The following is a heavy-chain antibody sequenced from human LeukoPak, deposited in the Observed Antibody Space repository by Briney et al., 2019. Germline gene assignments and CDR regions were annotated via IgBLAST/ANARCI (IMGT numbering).Heavy chain of an antibody. V-gene: IGHV3-30*02. D-gene: IGHD2-8*01. CDR1: GFTFSSYG. CDR3: AKDSGTDGHRHLDH. Sequence: PGGSLRLSCVASGFTFSSYGMQWVRQAPGKGLEWVAFIGFDGSKIYYADSVKGRFTIFRDNSKNTVNLQVNSLRVEDTAVYYCAKDSGTDGHRHLDHWGQGTLVTVSS. J-gene: IGHJ4*02. CDR2: IGFDGSKI.